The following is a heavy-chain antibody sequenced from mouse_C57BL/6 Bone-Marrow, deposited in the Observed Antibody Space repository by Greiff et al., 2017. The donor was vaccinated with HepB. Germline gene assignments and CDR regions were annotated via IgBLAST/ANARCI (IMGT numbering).Heavy chain of an antibody. CDR3: ARDYYGSSYDYAMDY. CDR1: GYTFTSYW. Sequence: QVQLQQPGAELVRPGSSVKLSCKASGYTFTSYWMHWVKQRPIQGLEWIGNIDPSDSETHYNQKFKDKATLTVDKSSSTAYMQLSSLTSEYSAVYYCARDYYGSSYDYAMDYWGQGTSVTVSS. D-gene: IGHD1-1*01. CDR2: IDPSDSET. J-gene: IGHJ4*01. V-gene: IGHV1-52*01.